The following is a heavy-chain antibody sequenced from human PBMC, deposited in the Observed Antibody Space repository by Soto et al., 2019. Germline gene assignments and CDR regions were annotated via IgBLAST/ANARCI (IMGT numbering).Heavy chain of an antibody. D-gene: IGHD6-19*01. V-gene: IGHV3-21*01. CDR2: ISSSSSYI. CDR3: AGSKQWPPLYYGMDV. J-gene: IGHJ6*02. Sequence: EVQLVESGGGLVKPGGSLRLSCAASGFTFSSYSMNWVRQAPGKGLEWVSSISSSSSYIYYGDSVKGRFTISRDNAKNSLYVQMNGLRAEDTAVYYCAGSKQWPPLYYGMDVWGQGTTVTVSS. CDR1: GFTFSSYS.